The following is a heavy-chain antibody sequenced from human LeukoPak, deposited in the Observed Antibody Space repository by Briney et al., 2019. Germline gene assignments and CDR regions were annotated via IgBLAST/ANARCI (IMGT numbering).Heavy chain of an antibody. Sequence: GGSLRLSCTASGFTFGDCAMSWVRQAPGKGLEWVGFIRSKAYGGTTEYAASVKGRFTISRDDSKSIAYLQMNSLKTEDTAVYYCTRTTVTTADWWFDPWGQGTLVTVSS. V-gene: IGHV3-49*04. D-gene: IGHD4-17*01. CDR3: TRTTVTTADWWFDP. CDR1: GFTFGDCA. J-gene: IGHJ5*02. CDR2: IRSKAYGGTT.